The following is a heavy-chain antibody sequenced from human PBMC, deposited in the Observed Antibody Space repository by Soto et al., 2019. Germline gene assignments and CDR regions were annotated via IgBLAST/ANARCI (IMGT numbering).Heavy chain of an antibody. J-gene: IGHJ4*02. D-gene: IGHD2-15*01. CDR3: TRRGYCSGGSCPLGFDY. V-gene: IGHV1-46*03. CDR1: GNTFTTYF. CDR2: INPRDGAT. Sequence: QVQLVQSGAEVTKPGASVKVSCKASGNTFTTYFVHWVRQAPGQGLDWMGVINPRDGATSYAQKFQGRVTMTRATSTSQVYMELSSLRSEDTAMYYCTRRGYCSGGSCPLGFDYWGQGTLVTVSS.